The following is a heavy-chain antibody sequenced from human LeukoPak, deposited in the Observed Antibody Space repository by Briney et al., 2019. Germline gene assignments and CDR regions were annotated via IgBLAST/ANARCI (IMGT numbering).Heavy chain of an antibody. J-gene: IGHJ5*02. CDR3: ARADFIDAGPYLIGP. CDR2: INTKTGRT. CDR1: GYSFTDYY. V-gene: IGHV1-2*02. D-gene: IGHD3-3*01. Sequence: AASVKVSCKTSGYSFTDYYIHWVRQAPGQGLEWMGWINTKTGRTSPARKFQGRVTMTRDPSITTVYMDMAWLTSDDTAIYFCARADFIDAGPYLIGPWGQGTLVTVSS.